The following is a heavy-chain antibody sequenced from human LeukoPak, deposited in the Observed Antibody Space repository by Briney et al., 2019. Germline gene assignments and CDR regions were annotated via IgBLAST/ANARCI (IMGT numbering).Heavy chain of an antibody. Sequence: GGSLRLSCETAGFTFSSYVMHWVRRTPGKGLEWVSSISSSSSYIYYADSVKGRFTISRDSSKNTLFLHMNTLRAEDTAIYYCAKDRTVGASYWYFDLWGRGTLVTVSS. CDR2: ISSSSSYI. CDR1: GFTFSSYV. CDR3: AKDRTVGASYWYFDL. J-gene: IGHJ2*01. D-gene: IGHD1-26*01. V-gene: IGHV3-21*04.